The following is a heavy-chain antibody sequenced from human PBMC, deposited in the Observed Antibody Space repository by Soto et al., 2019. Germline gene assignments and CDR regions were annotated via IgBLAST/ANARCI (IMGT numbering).Heavy chain of an antibody. D-gene: IGHD3-10*01. CDR1: GYRFTSYW. V-gene: IGHV5-51*01. CDR3: AGGGVRGVITRTRDYYGMDA. Sequence: GECLKISCKGSGYRFTSYWICWVRQRPGKGLEWMGIIYPGDSDTRYSPSFQGQVTISADKSIGTAYLQWSSLKASDTAMYYCAGGGVRGVITRTRDYYGMDAWGQGTTVTVSS. J-gene: IGHJ6*02. CDR2: IYPGDSDT.